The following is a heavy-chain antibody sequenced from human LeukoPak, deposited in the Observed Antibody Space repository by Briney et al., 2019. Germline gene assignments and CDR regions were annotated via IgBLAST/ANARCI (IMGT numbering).Heavy chain of an antibody. Sequence: PGGSLRLSCAASGFTFSTYGMNWVRQAPGKGLEWVSGISPSGDITYYADSVMGRFSISRDNPKNTLFLQMNSLRAEDTAVYYCAKEGQTVAGNGYFDYWGQGTLVTVSS. V-gene: IGHV3-23*01. CDR1: GFTFSTYG. CDR2: ISPSGDIT. CDR3: AKEGQTVAGNGYFDY. J-gene: IGHJ4*02. D-gene: IGHD6-19*01.